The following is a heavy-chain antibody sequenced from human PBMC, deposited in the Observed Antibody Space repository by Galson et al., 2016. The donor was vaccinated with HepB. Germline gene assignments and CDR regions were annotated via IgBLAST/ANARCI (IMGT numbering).Heavy chain of an antibody. D-gene: IGHD4-17*01. CDR3: ARPKPDDSGDYNWFDP. Sequence: SVKVSCKASGGTLSSYPISWVRQAPGQGLEWMGRIIPILGIANSAQRFQGRLALTADKSTTTAYMQLSNLTSEDTAVYYCARPKPDDSGDYNWFDPWGQGTLVTVSS. J-gene: IGHJ5*02. CDR1: GGTLSSYP. V-gene: IGHV1-69*02. CDR2: IIPILGIA.